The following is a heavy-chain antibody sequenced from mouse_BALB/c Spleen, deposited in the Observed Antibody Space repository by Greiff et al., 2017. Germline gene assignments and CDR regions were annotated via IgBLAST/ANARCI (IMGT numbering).Heavy chain of an antibody. D-gene: IGHD2-4*01. CDR3: ARTIYYDYDEGFAY. J-gene: IGHJ3*01. Sequence: EVKLQESGPELVKPGASVKISCKASGYTFTDYNMHWVKQSHGKSLEWIGYIYPYNGGTGYNQKFKSKATLTVDNSSSTAYMELRSLTSEDSAVYYCARTIYYDYDEGFAYWGQGTLVTVSA. CDR2: IYPYNGGT. V-gene: IGHV1S29*02. CDR1: GYTFTDYN.